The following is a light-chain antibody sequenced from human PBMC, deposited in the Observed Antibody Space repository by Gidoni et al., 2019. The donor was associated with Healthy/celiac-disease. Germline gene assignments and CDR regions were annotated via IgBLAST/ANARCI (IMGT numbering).Light chain of an antibody. Sequence: EIVFTQSPGTLSLSPGERATLSCRASQSVRSSYLAWYQQKPGQAPRLLIYGASSRATGIPDRFSGSGSGTDFTLTISRLEPEDFAVYYCQQYGSSPSYTFGQGTKLEIK. J-gene: IGKJ2*01. V-gene: IGKV3-20*01. CDR3: QQYGSSPSYT. CDR2: GAS. CDR1: QSVRSSY.